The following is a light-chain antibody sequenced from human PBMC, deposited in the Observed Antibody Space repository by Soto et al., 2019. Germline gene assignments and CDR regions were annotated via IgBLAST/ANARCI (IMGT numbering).Light chain of an antibody. V-gene: IGKV1-8*01. Sequence: AIRMTQSPSSFSASTGDRVTITCRASQGISSYLAWYQQKPGKAPKLLIYAASTLQIGVPSRFGGSGSGTDFTLTISCLQSEDFSTYSGLQYYSYPRTFGQVANVEIK. CDR1: QGISSY. J-gene: IGKJ1*01. CDR2: AAS. CDR3: LQYYSYPRT.